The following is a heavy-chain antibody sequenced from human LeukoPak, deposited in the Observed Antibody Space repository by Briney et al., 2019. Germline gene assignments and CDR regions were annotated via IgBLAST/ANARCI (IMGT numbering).Heavy chain of an antibody. CDR1: GFTFSSYS. D-gene: IGHD4-11*01. J-gene: IGHJ4*02. CDR3: ARGPYTDY. Sequence: PGGSLRLSCAASGFTFSSYSMNWVRQAPGKGLDWVSSISSSSSSIYYADSVKGRFTISRDNAKNSLPLQMNSLRAEDTAVYYCARGPYTDYWGQGTLVTVSS. CDR2: ISSSSSSI. V-gene: IGHV3-21*01.